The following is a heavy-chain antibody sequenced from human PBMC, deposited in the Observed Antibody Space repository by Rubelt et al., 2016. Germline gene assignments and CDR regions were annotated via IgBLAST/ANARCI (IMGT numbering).Heavy chain of an antibody. D-gene: IGHD5-12*01. Sequence: EVQLVESGGGLVQPGRSLRLSCAASGFSFDDYGMHWVRQAPGKGLEWVSGINWSSKRLGYADSVKGRFTISRDNAKSSLDLQMNSLRIEDTAVYYCAKDPTRASWRYNWFDPWGQGTLVTVSS. CDR1: GFSFDDYG. J-gene: IGHJ5*02. V-gene: IGHV3-9*01. CDR3: AKDPTRASWRYNWFDP. CDR2: INWSSKRL.